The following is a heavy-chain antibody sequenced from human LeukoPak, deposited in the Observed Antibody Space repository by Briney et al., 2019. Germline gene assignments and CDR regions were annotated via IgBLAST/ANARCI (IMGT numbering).Heavy chain of an antibody. CDR3: ARRTVVVPAAVRGFDY. V-gene: IGHV4-34*01. CDR2: INHSGST. J-gene: IGHJ4*02. D-gene: IGHD2-2*01. Sequence: SETLSLTCAVYGGSFSGYYWSWIRQPPGKGLEWIGEINHSGSTYYNPSLKSRVTISVDTSKNQFSLKLSPVTAADTAVYYCARRTVVVPAAVRGFDYWDQGTLVTVSS. CDR1: GGSFSGYY.